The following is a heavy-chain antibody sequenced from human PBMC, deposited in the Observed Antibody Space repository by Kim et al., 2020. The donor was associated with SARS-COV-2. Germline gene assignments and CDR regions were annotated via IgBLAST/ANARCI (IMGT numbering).Heavy chain of an antibody. CDR2: INHSGST. J-gene: IGHJ4*02. V-gene: IGHV4-34*01. CDR3: ARGLHPYSRRYYFDY. Sequence: SETLSLTCAVYGGSFSGYYWSWIRQPPGKGLEWIGEINHSGSTNYNPSLKSRVTISVDTSKNQFALKLSSVTAADTAVYYCARGLHPYSRRYYFDYWGQGTLVTVSS. CDR1: GGSFSGYY. D-gene: IGHD6-13*01.